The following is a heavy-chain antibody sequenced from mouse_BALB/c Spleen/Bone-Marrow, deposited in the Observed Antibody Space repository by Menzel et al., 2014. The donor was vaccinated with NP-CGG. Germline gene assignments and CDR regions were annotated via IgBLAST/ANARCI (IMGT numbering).Heavy chain of an antibody. CDR3: ARDVGYGNYFVY. CDR2: SRNKAKYYTT. V-gene: IGHV7-1*02. J-gene: IGHJ3*01. D-gene: IGHD2-10*02. Sequence: EVKLVESGGGLVQPGDSLRLSCATSGFTFSDFYMEWLRQPPGKRLEWIAASRNKAKYYTTEYSASVKGRFIVSRDTSQSVLYLQMNALRAEDTAIYYCARDVGYGNYFVYWGQGTLVTVSA. CDR1: GFTFSDFY.